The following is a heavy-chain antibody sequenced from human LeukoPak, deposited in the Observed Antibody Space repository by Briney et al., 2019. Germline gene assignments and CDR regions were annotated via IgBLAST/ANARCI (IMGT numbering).Heavy chain of an antibody. CDR3: ARGGYCSSTSCYKVAFDI. J-gene: IGHJ3*02. D-gene: IGHD2-2*02. V-gene: IGHV3-21*01. CDR1: GFTFSSYS. CDR2: ISSSSYI. Sequence: SGGSLRLSCAASGFTFSSYSMNWVRQAPGKGLEWVSSISSSSYIYYADSVKGRFTISRDNAKNSLYLQMNSLRAEDTAVYYCARGGYCSSTSCYKVAFDIWGQRTMVTVSS.